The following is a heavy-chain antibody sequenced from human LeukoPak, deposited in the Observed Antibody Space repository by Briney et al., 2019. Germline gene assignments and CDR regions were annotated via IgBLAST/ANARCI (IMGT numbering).Heavy chain of an antibody. V-gene: IGHV4-30-2*01. CDR1: GGSISSGGYS. J-gene: IGHJ5*02. CDR3: ARAVGSSGPYNWFDP. CDR2: IYHSGST. Sequence: PSQTLSLTCAVSGGSISSGGYSWGWIRQPPGKGLEWIGYIYHSGSTYYNPSLKSRVTISVDRSKNQFSLKLSSVTAAATAVYYCARAVGSSGPYNWFDPWGQGTLVAVSS. D-gene: IGHD3-22*01.